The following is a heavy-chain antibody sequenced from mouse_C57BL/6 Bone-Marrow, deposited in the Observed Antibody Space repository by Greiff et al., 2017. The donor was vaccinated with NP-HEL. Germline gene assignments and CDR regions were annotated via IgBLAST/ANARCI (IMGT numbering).Heavy chain of an antibody. V-gene: IGHV5-12*01. J-gene: IGHJ4*01. CDR3: ARRHYGSSYDYAMDY. CDR1: GFTFSDYY. CDR2: ISNGGGSN. D-gene: IGHD1-1*01. Sequence: EVKLVESGGGLVQPGGSLKLSCAASGFTFSDYYMYWVRQTPAQRLEWVAYISNGGGSNYYPDTVKGRFTIARDNAKNTLYLQMSRLKSEDTARYYCARRHYGSSYDYAMDYWGQGTSVTVSS.